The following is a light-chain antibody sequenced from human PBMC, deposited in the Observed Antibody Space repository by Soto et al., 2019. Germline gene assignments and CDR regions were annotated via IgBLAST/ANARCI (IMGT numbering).Light chain of an antibody. CDR1: STDVGGVYKF. Sequence: QSALTQPPSASGSPGQSVTISCTGTSTDVGGVYKFVSWFQQHPGKVPKLIIYEVDKRPSGVPDRFSGSKSGNTASLTVSGLQAEDEADYYCGSLAGSNSFVFGTGTKLTVL. J-gene: IGLJ1*01. CDR2: EVD. CDR3: GSLAGSNSFV. V-gene: IGLV2-8*01.